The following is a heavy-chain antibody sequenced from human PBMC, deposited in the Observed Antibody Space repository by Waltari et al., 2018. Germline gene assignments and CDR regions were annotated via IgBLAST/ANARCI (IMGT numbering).Heavy chain of an antibody. Sequence: EVQLVESGGGLVQPGGSLGLSCAASGFTVSSNYMSWVRQAPGKGLEWVSLIYSGGRTYYADSVKGRFTIARDNSKNTLYLQMNSLRAEDTAVYYCTRDAGAVAAEGDYWGQGTLVTVSS. J-gene: IGHJ4*02. CDR2: IYSGGRT. CDR3: TRDAGAVAAEGDY. V-gene: IGHV3-66*01. CDR1: GFTVSSNY. D-gene: IGHD6-19*01.